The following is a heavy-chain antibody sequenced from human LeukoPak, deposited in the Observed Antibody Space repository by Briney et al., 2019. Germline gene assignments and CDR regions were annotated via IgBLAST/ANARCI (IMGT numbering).Heavy chain of an antibody. V-gene: IGHV4-4*07. D-gene: IGHD3-10*01. CDR3: ARDSGTTGEVKFDP. CDR2: IYTSGTI. Sequence: SETLSLTCTVSGGSISSYYWNWLRQPAGTALEWIGRIYTSGTITYNPSLKSRVTMSVDTSKNQFSLKLSSVTAADTAVYYCARDSGTTGEVKFDPWGQGTLVTVSS. J-gene: IGHJ5*02. CDR1: GGSISSYY.